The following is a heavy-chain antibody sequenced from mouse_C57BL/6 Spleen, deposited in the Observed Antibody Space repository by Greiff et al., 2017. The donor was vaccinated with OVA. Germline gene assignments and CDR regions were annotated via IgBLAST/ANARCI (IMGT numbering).Heavy chain of an antibody. D-gene: IGHD3-1*01. CDR1: GYAFTNYL. V-gene: IGHV1-54*01. CDR2: INPGSGGT. Sequence: VQLQQSGAELVRPGTSVKVSCKASGYAFTNYLIEWVKQRPGQGLEWIGVINPGSGGTNYNEKFKGKATLTADKSSSTAYMQLSSLTSEDSAVYFCARPTSGPYYAMDYWGQGTSVTVSS. CDR3: ARPTSGPYYAMDY. J-gene: IGHJ4*01.